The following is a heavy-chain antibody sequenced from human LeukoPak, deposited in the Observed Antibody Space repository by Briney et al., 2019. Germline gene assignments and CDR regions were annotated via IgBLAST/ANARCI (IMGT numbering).Heavy chain of an antibody. D-gene: IGHD1-7*01. CDR1: GFTFSSYA. CDR3: AKDERNWNYNLASQTYD. Sequence: GGSLRLSCAASGFTFSSYAMSWVRQAPGKGLEWVSTISGSGGTTYYADSVKGRFTVSRDNSKNTLYLQMSSLRAEDTAVYYCAKDERNWNYNLASQTYDWGQGTLVTVSS. CDR2: ISGSGGTT. V-gene: IGHV3-23*01. J-gene: IGHJ4*02.